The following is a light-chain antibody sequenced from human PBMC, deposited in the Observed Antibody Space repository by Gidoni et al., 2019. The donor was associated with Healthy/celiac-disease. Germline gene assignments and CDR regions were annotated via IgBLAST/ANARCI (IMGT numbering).Light chain of an antibody. CDR1: NIGNKS. CDR3: QVWDSSSDPVV. V-gene: IGLV3-21*04. CDR2: YDS. J-gene: IGLJ2*01. Sequence: RITCGGNNIGNKSVHWYQQKPGQAPVLVIYYDSDRPSGIPERFSGSNSGNTATLTISRVEAGDEADYYCQVWDSSSDPVVFGGGTKLTVL.